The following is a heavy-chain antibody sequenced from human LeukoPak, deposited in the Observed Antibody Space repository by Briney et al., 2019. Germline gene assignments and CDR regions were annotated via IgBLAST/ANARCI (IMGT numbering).Heavy chain of an antibody. D-gene: IGHD3-9*01. CDR2: IYSGGST. J-gene: IGHJ3*02. V-gene: IGHV3-53*01. CDR1: GFTVSSNY. CDR3: AREGLNYDILTGYSHGAFDI. Sequence: GGSLRLSCAASGFTVSSNYMSWVRQAPGKGLEWVSVIYSGGSTYYADSVKGRFTISRDNSKNTLYLQMNSLRAEDTAVYYRAREGLNYDILTGYSHGAFDIWGQGTMVTVSS.